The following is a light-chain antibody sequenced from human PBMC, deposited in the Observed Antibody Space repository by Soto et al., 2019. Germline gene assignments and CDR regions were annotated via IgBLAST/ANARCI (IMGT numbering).Light chain of an antibody. CDR1: SSDVGAYNY. J-gene: IGLJ3*02. V-gene: IGLV2-14*01. CDR3: SSYTSSTTWV. CDR2: EVS. Sequence: QSALTQPASVSWSPGPSITISCTGTSSDVGAYNYVSWYQQHPGKAPKLMIYEVSYRPSGVSDRFSGSRSGNTASLTISGLQAEDESDYYCSSYTSSTTWVFGGGTQLTVL.